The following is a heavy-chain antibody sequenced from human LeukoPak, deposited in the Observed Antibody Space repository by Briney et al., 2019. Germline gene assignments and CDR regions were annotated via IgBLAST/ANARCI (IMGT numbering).Heavy chain of an antibody. D-gene: IGHD3-10*01. CDR2: IVVGSGNT. V-gene: IGHV1-58*02. CDR3: AADPGRYYGSGCHYYYYYMDV. Sequence: SVKVSCKASGFTFTSSAMQWVRQARGQRLEWIGWIVVGSGNTNYAQKFQERVTITRDMSTSTAYMELSSLRSEDTAVNYCAADPGRYYGSGCHYYYYYMDVWGKGTTVTVSS. CDR1: GFTFTSSA. J-gene: IGHJ6*03.